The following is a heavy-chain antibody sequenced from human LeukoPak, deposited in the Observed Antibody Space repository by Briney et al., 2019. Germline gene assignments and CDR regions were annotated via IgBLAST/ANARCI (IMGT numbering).Heavy chain of an antibody. Sequence: PSETLSLTCAVYGGSFSGYYWSWIRQPPGKGLEWIGEINHSGGTNYNPSLKSRVTISVDTSKNQFSLKLSSVTAADTAVYYCARGQVESLRFGIYGPWGQGTLVTVSS. CDR2: INHSGGT. V-gene: IGHV4-34*01. CDR3: ARGQVESLRFGIYGP. J-gene: IGHJ5*02. CDR1: GGSFSGYY. D-gene: IGHD5-12*01.